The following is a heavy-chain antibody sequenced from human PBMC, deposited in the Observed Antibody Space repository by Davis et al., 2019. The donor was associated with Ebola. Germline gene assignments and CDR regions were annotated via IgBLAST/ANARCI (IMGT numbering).Heavy chain of an antibody. J-gene: IGHJ6*02. CDR1: GGSISSSSYY. Sequence: MPGGSLRLSCTVSGGSISSSSYYWGWIRQPPGKGLEWIGNIYYSGSTYYNPSLKSRVTISVDTSKNQFSLKLSSVTAADTAVYYCARDLHYYGMDVWGQGTLVTVSS. CDR3: ARDLHYYGMDV. V-gene: IGHV4-39*07. CDR2: IYYSGST.